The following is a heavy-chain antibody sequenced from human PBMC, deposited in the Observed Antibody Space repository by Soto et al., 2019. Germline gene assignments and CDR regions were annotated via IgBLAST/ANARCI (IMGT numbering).Heavy chain of an antibody. CDR3: VKEGYMRSDWYGQFDY. V-gene: IGHV3-64D*06. CDR1: GFTFNSYA. Sequence: PGGSLRLSCSASGFTFNSYAMRWVRQAPGKGLEFLSAISSYGADTYYADSVKGRFAISRDNSKNTLYLQMSSLRAEDTALYYCVKEGYMRSDWYGQFDYWGQGALVTVSS. CDR2: ISSYGADT. D-gene: IGHD6-19*01. J-gene: IGHJ4*02.